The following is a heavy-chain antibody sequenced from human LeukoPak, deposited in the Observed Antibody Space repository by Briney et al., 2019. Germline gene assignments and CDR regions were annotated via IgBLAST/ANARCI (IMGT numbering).Heavy chain of an antibody. D-gene: IGHD3-22*01. CDR1: GFTYSDHH. J-gene: IGHJ4*02. CDR2: IRNKANRYTT. V-gene: IGHV3-72*01. Sequence: GGSLRLSCAASGFTYSDHHMDWVRQAPGEGLEWVARIRNKANRYTTEYAASVKGRFTISRDDSENSLYLQMDSLKTEDTAVYYCTADLRRTYRDSSDYLLSDSWGQGTLVTVSS. CDR3: TADLRRTYRDSSDYLLSDS.